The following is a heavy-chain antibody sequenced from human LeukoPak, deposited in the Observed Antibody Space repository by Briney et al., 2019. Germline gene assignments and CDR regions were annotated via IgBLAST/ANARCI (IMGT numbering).Heavy chain of an antibody. V-gene: IGHV3-30*02. D-gene: IGHD6-13*01. CDR3: AKDTTAAYGFDY. J-gene: IGHJ4*02. CDR1: GFTFSSYA. CDR2: IRSDGSNK. Sequence: GRSLRLSCAASGFTFSSYAMHWVRQAPGKGLEWVAFIRSDGSNKSYADSVKGRFIISRDNSKNTLYLQMNSLRAEDTAVYYCAKDTTAAYGFDYWGQGTLVTVSS.